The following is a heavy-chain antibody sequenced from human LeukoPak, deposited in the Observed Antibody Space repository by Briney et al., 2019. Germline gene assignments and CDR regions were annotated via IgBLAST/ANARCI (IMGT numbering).Heavy chain of an antibody. D-gene: IGHD3-10*01. V-gene: IGHV5-51*01. CDR2: IFPGDSDT. CDR1: GYSFISYW. J-gene: IGHJ6*03. Sequence: GESLKISCKGSGYSFISYWIGWVRQMPGKGLEWMGIIFPGDSDTRYSPSFQGQVTFSADKSISTAYLQWSSLKASDTAMYYCARHEASRGLGYNYYNNMDVWGKGTTVTVSS. CDR3: ARHEASRGLGYNYYNNMDV.